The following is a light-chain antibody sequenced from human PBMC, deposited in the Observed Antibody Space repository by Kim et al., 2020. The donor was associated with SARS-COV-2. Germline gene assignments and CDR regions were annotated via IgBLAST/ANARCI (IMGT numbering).Light chain of an antibody. CDR3: QQSYSTPQIT. J-gene: IGKJ5*01. Sequence: IQMTQSPSSLSASVGDRVTITCRASQNIGDYLNWYQHRPGKAPKLLIHAASSLQSDVPSRFSGSGSGTDFTLTISGLQPEDFTTYFCQQSYSTPQITFGPGTRLEI. V-gene: IGKV1-39*01. CDR2: AAS. CDR1: QNIGDY.